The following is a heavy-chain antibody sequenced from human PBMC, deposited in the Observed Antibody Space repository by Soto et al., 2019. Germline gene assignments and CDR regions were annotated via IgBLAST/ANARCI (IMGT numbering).Heavy chain of an antibody. D-gene: IGHD3-10*01. J-gene: IGHJ4*02. CDR1: GFTFSSYA. CDR3: AREGSYYGFDY. V-gene: IGHV3-30-3*01. Sequence: QVQLVESGGGVVQPGRSLRLSCAASGFTFSSYAMHWVRQAPGKGLEGVAVISYDGSNKYYADSVKGRFIISRDISKNTLYLQMNSLRAEDTAVYYCAREGSYYGFDYWGQGTLVTVSS. CDR2: ISYDGSNK.